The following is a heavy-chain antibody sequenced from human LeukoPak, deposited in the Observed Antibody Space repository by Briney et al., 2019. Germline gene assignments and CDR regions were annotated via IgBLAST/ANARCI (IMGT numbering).Heavy chain of an antibody. CDR2: MNPNSGNT. V-gene: IGHV1-8*03. J-gene: IGHJ4*02. Sequence: ASVKVSCKASGYTSTSYDINWVRQATGQGLEWMGWMNPNSGNTGYAQKFQGRVTITRNTSISTAYMELSSLRSEDTAVYYCARVVGMATIYYWGQGTLVTVSS. D-gene: IGHD5-24*01. CDR3: ARVVGMATIYY. CDR1: GYTSTSYD.